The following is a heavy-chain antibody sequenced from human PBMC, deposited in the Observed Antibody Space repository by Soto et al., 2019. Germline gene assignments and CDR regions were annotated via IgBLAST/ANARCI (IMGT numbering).Heavy chain of an antibody. V-gene: IGHV3-48*02. J-gene: IGHJ4*02. CDR3: ARGAGYGDYGGY. D-gene: IGHD4-17*01. CDR1: GFSLRGYS. CDR2: ISGTGSSI. Sequence: EVQLVESGGGLVQPGGSLRLSCAASGFSLRGYSMSWVRQAPGKGLEWVSYISGTGSSIYADSVKGGLTISRDNAKNSVYLQMNSLGDDDTAVYYCARGAGYGDYGGYWGQGTLVTVSS.